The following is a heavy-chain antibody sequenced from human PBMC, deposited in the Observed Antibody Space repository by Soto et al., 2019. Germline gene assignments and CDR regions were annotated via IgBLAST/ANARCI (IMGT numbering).Heavy chain of an antibody. J-gene: IGHJ4*02. V-gene: IGHV1-69*01. CDR1: GGTFSSYA. D-gene: IGHD3-22*01. Sequence: QVQLVQSGAEVKKPGSSVKVSCKASGGTFSSYAISWVRQAPGQGLEWMGGITPIFGTANYAQKFQGRVTITADESTSTAYMELSSLRSEDTAVYYCARAQGYYDSSGYYFFDYWGQGTLVTVSS. CDR3: ARAQGYYDSSGYYFFDY. CDR2: ITPIFGTA.